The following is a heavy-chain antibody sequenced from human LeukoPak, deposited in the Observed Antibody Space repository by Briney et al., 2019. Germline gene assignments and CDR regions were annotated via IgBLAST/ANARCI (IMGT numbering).Heavy chain of an antibody. Sequence: SETLSLTCTVSGGSISSGGYYWSWIRQHPGKGLEWIGYIYYSGSTYYNLSLKSRVTISVDTSKNQFSLKLSSVTAADTAVYYCARQHLPPDYGDSQETFDIWGQGTMVTVSS. J-gene: IGHJ3*02. CDR3: ARQHLPPDYGDSQETFDI. CDR1: GGSISSGGYY. V-gene: IGHV4-31*03. CDR2: IYYSGST. D-gene: IGHD4-17*01.